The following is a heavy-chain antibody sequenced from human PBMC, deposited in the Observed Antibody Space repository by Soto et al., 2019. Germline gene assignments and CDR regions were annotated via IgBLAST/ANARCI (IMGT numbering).Heavy chain of an antibody. D-gene: IGHD3-10*01. CDR1: GGSISSCGYY. V-gene: IGHV4-31*03. CDR3: ARYFMVRGVISAFDL. J-gene: IGHJ3*01. Sequence: QVQLQEAGPGLVKPSQTLSLTCTVSGGSISSCGYYWSWIRQHPGKGLEWIGYIYYLGSTSYNPSLTTRVTISVDTSKNHFSLKLSSVTAAHTALYYCARYFMVRGVISAFDLWGQGTMVSFS. CDR2: IYYLGST.